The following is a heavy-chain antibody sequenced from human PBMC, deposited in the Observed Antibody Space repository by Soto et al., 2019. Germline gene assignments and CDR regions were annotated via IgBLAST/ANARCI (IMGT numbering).Heavy chain of an antibody. CDR3: ARQYYYGSGTYRGDFDD. CDR1: GFSFSKYA. V-gene: IGHV3-30*03. CDR2: ISYDGHVK. Sequence: QLVESGGGVVQPGMSFRLSCAAAGFSFSKYAMNWVRQAPGKGLEWVAYISYDGHVKKYAESVRGRFTISRDSSKSTVFLEVNSLRPEDTAVYYCARQYYYGSGTYRGDFDDWGQGTLVTVSS. J-gene: IGHJ4*02. D-gene: IGHD3-10*01.